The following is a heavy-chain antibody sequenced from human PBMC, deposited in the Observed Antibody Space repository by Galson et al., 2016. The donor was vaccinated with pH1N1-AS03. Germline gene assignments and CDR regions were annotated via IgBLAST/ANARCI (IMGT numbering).Heavy chain of an antibody. Sequence: SLRLSCAAAGFTFSSYAMYWVRQAPGKGLEYVSAISGNGVSTYYANSVKGRFTISRDTAKNSVFLQMNSVRVEDRAVYYCARLPRGPWRFDYWGQGTLVTVSS. V-gene: IGHV3-64*01. CDR2: ISGNGVST. CDR3: ARLPRGPWRFDY. D-gene: IGHD3-10*01. CDR1: GFTFSSYA. J-gene: IGHJ4*02.